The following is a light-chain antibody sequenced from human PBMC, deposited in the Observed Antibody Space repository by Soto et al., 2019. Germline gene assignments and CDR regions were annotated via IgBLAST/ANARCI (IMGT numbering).Light chain of an antibody. CDR3: QQSDHVPF. CDR2: DAS. CDR1: QVMKNY. J-gene: IGKJ4*01. Sequence: DIQMTQSPSSLSASVGDRVTITCRASQVMKNYLNWYQHKPGKAPKLLIYDASFLETGVPSRFSGSGSRTDFTLTISSLQPEDIATYYCQQSDHVPFFGGGSKVELK. V-gene: IGKV1-33*01.